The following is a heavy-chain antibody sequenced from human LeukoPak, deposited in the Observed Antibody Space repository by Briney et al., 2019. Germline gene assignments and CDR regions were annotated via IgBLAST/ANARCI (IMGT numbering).Heavy chain of an antibody. Sequence: ASVKVSCKASGYTFTGYYMHWVRQAPGQGLEWMGWINPNSGGTNYAQKFQGRVTMTRDTSISTAYMELSRLRSDDTAVYYCARDLVTTMVRGVIPGYWGQGTLVTVSS. J-gene: IGHJ4*02. CDR2: INPNSGGT. CDR1: GYTFTGYY. V-gene: IGHV1-2*02. D-gene: IGHD3-10*01. CDR3: ARDLVTTMVRGVIPGY.